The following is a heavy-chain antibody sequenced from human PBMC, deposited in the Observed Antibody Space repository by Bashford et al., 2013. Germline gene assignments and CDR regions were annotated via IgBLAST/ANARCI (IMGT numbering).Heavy chain of an antibody. CDR3: AIASRFGELLPQGIFDY. CDR2: INPGGGSP. CDR1: GYTFTDYY. Sequence: ASVKVSCKASGYTFTDYYMYWMRQAPGQGLEWMGIINPGGGSPIYAETFQGRVTMTTDTSTTTAYVELRSPRSEDTAVYYCAIASRFGELLPQGIFDYWGQGTLVTVSS. J-gene: IGHJ4*02. V-gene: IGHV1-46*01. D-gene: IGHD3-10*01.